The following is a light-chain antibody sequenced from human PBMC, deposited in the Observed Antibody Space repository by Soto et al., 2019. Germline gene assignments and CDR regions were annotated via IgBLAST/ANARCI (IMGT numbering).Light chain of an antibody. V-gene: IGLV1-51*01. J-gene: IGLJ1*01. CDR3: ATWDSSLSALA. CDR1: SSNIGKNY. CDR2: DTT. Sequence: QSVLTQPPSVSAAPGQKVTITCFGSSSNIGKNYVSWYQQVPGTAPKLLIYDTTQRPSGIPDRVSGSKSGTSATLGITGLQTGEEADYYCATWDSSLSALAFGTGTKLTVL.